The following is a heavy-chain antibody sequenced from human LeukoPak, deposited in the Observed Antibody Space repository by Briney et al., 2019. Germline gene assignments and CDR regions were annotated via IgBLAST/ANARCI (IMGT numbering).Heavy chain of an antibody. J-gene: IGHJ6*02. Sequence: GGSLRLSCAASGFTFSSYAMHWVRQAPGKGLEWVAVISYDGSNKYYADSVKGRFTISRDNSKNTLYLQMNSLRAEDTAVYYCARDSSPVTMVRGVPGDFYGMDVWGQGTTVTVSS. CDR3: ARDSSPVTMVRGVPGDFYGMDV. CDR2: ISYDGSNK. D-gene: IGHD3-10*01. V-gene: IGHV3-30-3*01. CDR1: GFTFSSYA.